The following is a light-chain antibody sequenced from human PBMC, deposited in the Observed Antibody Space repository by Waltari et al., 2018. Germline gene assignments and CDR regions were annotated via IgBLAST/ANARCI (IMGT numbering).Light chain of an antibody. CDR1: SSNIGSDY. V-gene: IGLV1-47*01. CDR3: AAWDDSLV. CDR2: RNN. Sequence: QSVLTQPPSASGTPGQRVTISCSGSSSNIGSDYVYWYQQLPGTAPKLLIYRNNQRPSGVPDRFSVSKSGTSASLAISGLRSEDEADYYCAAWDDSLVFGGGTKLTVL. J-gene: IGLJ2*01.